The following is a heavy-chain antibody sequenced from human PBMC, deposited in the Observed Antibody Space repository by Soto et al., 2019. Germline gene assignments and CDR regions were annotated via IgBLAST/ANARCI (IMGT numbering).Heavy chain of an antibody. J-gene: IGHJ4*02. CDR3: AKVDWSLY. CDR2: ISGSGDST. D-gene: IGHD3-9*01. V-gene: IGHV3-23*01. CDR1: GFSFSTYV. Sequence: GGSLRLSCAASGFSFSTYVMSWVRQAPGKGLEWVSGISGSGDSTYYADSVKGRFTISRDNTKNTLYLQTNSLRAGDTAVYYCAKVDWSLYWGQGTLVTVSS.